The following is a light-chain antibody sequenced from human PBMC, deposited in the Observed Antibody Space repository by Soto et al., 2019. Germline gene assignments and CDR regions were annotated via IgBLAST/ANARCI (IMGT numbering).Light chain of an antibody. CDR1: QRVSNAY. CDR2: GVS. CDR3: QQYSSSPGT. Sequence: EIVLAQSPGTLSLSPGERATLSCRASQRVSNAYLAWYQQKPGQAPRLLIYGVSSRATGIPDRFSGSGSGTDFTLTISRLEPEDFAVYYCQQYSSSPGTFGGGTKVDIK. J-gene: IGKJ4*01. V-gene: IGKV3-20*01.